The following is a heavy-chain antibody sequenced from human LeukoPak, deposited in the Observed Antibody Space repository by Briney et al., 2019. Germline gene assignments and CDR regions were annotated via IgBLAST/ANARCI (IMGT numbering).Heavy chain of an antibody. CDR2: IRYDGSNK. J-gene: IGHJ4*02. V-gene: IGHV3-30*02. D-gene: IGHD2-2*01. CDR3: AKDRGDCSSTSCSPLDY. CDR1: GFTFSSYA. Sequence: PGRSLRLSCAASGFTFSSYAMHWVRQAPGKGLEWVAFIRYDGSNKYYADSVKGRFTISRDNSKNTLYLQMNSLRAEDTAVYYCAKDRGDCSSTSCSPLDYWGQGTLVTVSS.